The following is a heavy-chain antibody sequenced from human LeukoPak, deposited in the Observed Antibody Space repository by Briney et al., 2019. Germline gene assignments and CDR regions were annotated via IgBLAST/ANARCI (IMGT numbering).Heavy chain of an antibody. CDR3: ARARYYYDSSGYYFGY. Sequence: GGSLRLSCAASGFTFSSYAMHWVRQAPGKGLEWVAVISYDGSNKYYADSVKGRFTISRDNSKNTLYLQMNSLRAEDTAVYYCARARYYYDSSGYYFGYWGQGTLVTVSS. D-gene: IGHD3-22*01. V-gene: IGHV3-30-3*01. CDR2: ISYDGSNK. J-gene: IGHJ4*02. CDR1: GFTFSSYA.